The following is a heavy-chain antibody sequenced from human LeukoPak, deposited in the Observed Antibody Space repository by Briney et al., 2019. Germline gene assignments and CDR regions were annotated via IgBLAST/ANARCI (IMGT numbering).Heavy chain of an antibody. V-gene: IGHV3-33*01. CDR1: GFTFGSHG. J-gene: IGHJ3*02. CDR2: IWYDGSNK. CDR3: ARDELDAVDI. D-gene: IGHD1-7*01. Sequence: GRSLRLSCAASGFTFGSHGMRWVRQAPGKGLEWVAVIWYDGSNKYYADSVKGRFTISRDNSKNTLYLQMNSLRAEDTAVYYCARDELDAVDIWGQGTMVTVSS.